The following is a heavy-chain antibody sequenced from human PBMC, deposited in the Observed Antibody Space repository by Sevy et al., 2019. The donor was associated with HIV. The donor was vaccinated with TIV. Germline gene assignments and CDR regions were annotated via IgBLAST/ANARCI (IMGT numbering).Heavy chain of an antibody. CDR1: GYTLTKLD. D-gene: IGHD3-22*01. CDR2: LDPEDGDT. CDR3: TTMEYYHNIIGSSSGDY. J-gene: IGHJ4*02. V-gene: IGHV1-24*01. Sequence: ASVKVSCKVSGYTLTKLDMHWVRQAPGKGLEWMGGLDPEDGDTFYAQKFQGRVTMTEDTSIDTAYMELSSLRSEDTAVYYCTTMEYYHNIIGSSSGDYWGQGTLVTVSS.